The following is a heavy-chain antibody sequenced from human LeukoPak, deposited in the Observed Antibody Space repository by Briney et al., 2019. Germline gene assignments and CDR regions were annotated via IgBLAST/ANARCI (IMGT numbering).Heavy chain of an antibody. V-gene: IGHV4-39*01. CDR2: IYYSGST. CDR1: GGSISSSSYY. D-gene: IGHD3-10*01. J-gene: IGHJ5*02. Sequence: SETLSLTCTVSGGSISSSSYYWGWIRQPPGKGLEWIGSIYYSGSTYYNPSLKSRVTISVGTSKNQFSLKLSSVTAADTAVYHCARHLATGVRWFDPWGQGTLVTVSS. CDR3: ARHLATGVRWFDP.